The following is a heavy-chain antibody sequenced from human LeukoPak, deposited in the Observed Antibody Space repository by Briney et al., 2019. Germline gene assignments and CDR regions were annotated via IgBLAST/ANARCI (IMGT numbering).Heavy chain of an antibody. J-gene: IGHJ5*02. D-gene: IGHD5-12*01. CDR2: ISSSSSYI. Sequence: GGSLRLSCAASGFTFSSDSMNWVRQAPGKGLEWVSSISSSSSYIYYADSVKGRFTISRDNAKNSLYLQLNSLRAEDTAVYYCARGATGYGSWFDPWGQGTLVTVSS. CDR1: GFTFSSDS. CDR3: ARGATGYGSWFDP. V-gene: IGHV3-21*01.